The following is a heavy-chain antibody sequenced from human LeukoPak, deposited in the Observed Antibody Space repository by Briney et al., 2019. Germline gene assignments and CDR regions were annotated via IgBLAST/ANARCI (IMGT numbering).Heavy chain of an antibody. CDR3: ARDTSAYYDILTGYWRTFDY. CDR1: GYSISSGDY. D-gene: IGHD3-9*01. CDR2: IYHSGRT. J-gene: IGHJ4*02. Sequence: SETLSLTCTVSGYSISSGDYWGWIRQPPGKGLEWIGSIYHSGRTYYNPSLKSRVTISVDTSKNQVSLILTSVTAADTAVYYCARDTSAYYDILTGYWRTFDYWGQGTLVTVSS. V-gene: IGHV4-38-2*02.